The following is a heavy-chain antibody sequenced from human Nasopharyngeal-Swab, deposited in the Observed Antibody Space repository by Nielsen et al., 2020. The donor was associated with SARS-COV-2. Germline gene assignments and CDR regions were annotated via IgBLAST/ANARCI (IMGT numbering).Heavy chain of an antibody. J-gene: IGHJ4*02. CDR3: ATDRAYYDFWSGYLDY. V-gene: IGHV3-30*04. CDR1: GFTFSSYA. CDR2: ISYDGSNK. D-gene: IGHD3-3*01. Sequence: GGSLRLSCAASGFTFSSYAMHWVRQAPGMGLEGVAVISYDGSNKYYADSVKGRFTISRDNSKNTLYLQMNSLRAEDTAVYYCATDRAYYDFWSGYLDYWGKGTLVTVSS.